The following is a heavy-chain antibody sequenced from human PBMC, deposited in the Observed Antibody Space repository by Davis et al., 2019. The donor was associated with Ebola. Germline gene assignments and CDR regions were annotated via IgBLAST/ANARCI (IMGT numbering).Heavy chain of an antibody. J-gene: IGHJ6*02. CDR2: ISGSGGST. D-gene: IGHD3-10*01. V-gene: IGHV3-23*01. Sequence: GGSLRLSCAASGFTFSSYAMSWVRQAPGKGLEWVSAISGSGGSTYYADSVKGRFTISRDNSKNTLYLQMNSLRAEDTAVYYCAKDSIWFGELLYSNYYYGMDVWGQGTTVTVSS. CDR3: AKDSIWFGELLYSNYYYGMDV. CDR1: GFTFSSYA.